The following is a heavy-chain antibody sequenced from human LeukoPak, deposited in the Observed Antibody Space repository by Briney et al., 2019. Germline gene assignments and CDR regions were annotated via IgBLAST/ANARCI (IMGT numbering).Heavy chain of an antibody. Sequence: SETLSLTCTVSGGSISSSSYYWGWIRQPPGKGLEWIGSIYHSGSTYFHPSLKSRVTISVDTSKNQFSLKLSSVTAADTAVYYCTRGAGWLIDYWGQGILVTVSS. J-gene: IGHJ4*02. CDR3: TRGAGWLIDY. D-gene: IGHD3-16*01. V-gene: IGHV4-39*07. CDR2: IYHSGST. CDR1: GGSISSSSYY.